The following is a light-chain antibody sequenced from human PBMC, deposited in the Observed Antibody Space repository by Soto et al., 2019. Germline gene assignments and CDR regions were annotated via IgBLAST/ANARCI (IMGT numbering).Light chain of an antibody. V-gene: IGKV1-5*01. J-gene: IGKJ4*01. CDR1: QAISGY. CDR2: DAA. CDR3: LQYSSYPLT. Sequence: DIQMTQSPSTLSASVADRVTIACRASQAISGYLDWYQRKPGKAPKLLIYDAANLQTGVSSRFSGSGSGTEFTLTLSSLQPDDFATYFCLQYSSYPLTFGGGTKVEIK.